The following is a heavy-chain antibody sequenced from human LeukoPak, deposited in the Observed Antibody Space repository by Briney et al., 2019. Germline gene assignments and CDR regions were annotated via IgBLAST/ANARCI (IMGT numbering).Heavy chain of an antibody. CDR3: ARFYGDYRNWFDP. CDR2: IYHSGSA. CDR1: GGSISSGDYS. Sequence: SQTLSLTCAVSGGSISSGDYSWSWIRQPPGKGLEWIGYIYHSGSAYYNPSLKSRVTISLDRSNRQFSLKLNSVTAADTAVYYCARFYGDYRNWFDPWGQGTLVTVPS. V-gene: IGHV4-30-2*01. D-gene: IGHD4-17*01. J-gene: IGHJ5*02.